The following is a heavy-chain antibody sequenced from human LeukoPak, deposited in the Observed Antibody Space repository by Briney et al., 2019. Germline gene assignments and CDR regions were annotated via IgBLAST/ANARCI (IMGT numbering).Heavy chain of an antibody. CDR3: ARGSGIAVAGIYWYFDL. CDR2: IYHSGST. V-gene: IGHV4-4*02. J-gene: IGHJ2*01. D-gene: IGHD6-19*01. Sequence: SETLSLTCAVSGGSISSSNWWSWVRQPPGKGLEWIGEIYHSGSTNYNPSLKSRVTISVDKSKNQFSLKLSSVTAADTAVYYCARGSGIAVAGIYWYFDLWGRGTLVTVSS. CDR1: GGSISSSNW.